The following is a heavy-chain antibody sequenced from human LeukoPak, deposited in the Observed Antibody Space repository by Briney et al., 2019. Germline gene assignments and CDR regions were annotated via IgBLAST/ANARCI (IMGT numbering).Heavy chain of an antibody. D-gene: IGHD2-2*01. CDR1: GFTFSSYG. CDR2: ISYDGGNK. CDR3: ARDLRSTSCDV. V-gene: IGHV3-30*03. Sequence: PGGSLRLSCAASGFTFSSYGMHWVRQAPGKGLEWVAIISYDGGNKYYADSVKGRFTISRDNSKNTLYLQMNSLRAEDTAVYYCARDLRSTSCDVWGQGTTVTVSS. J-gene: IGHJ6*02.